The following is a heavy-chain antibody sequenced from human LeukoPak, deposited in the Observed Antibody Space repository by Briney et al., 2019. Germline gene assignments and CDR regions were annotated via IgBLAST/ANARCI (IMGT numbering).Heavy chain of an antibody. V-gene: IGHV3-33*01. CDR1: GFTFSSNG. J-gene: IGHJ4*02. D-gene: IGHD6-19*01. CDR3: ARAEKIAVAGTGYYFDY. Sequence: GGSLRLSCVASGFTFSSNGMHWVRQAPGKGLEWVAVIWYDGSNKYYADSVKGRFTISRDNSKNTLYLQMNSLRAEDTAVYYCARAEKIAVAGTGYYFDYWGQGTLVTVSS. CDR2: IWYDGSNK.